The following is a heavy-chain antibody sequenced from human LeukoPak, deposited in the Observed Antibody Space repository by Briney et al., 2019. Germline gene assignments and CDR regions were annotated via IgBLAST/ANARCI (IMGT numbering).Heavy chain of an antibody. Sequence: SQTLSLTCTVSGGSISSDGYYWGWIRQHPGKGLEWIGYIYYSGSTYYNPSLKSRVSISVDTSKNQFSLKLSSVTAADTAVYYCARDLGYGSGPFDLWGRGTLVTVSS. CDR2: IYYSGST. CDR3: ARDLGYGSGPFDL. D-gene: IGHD3-10*01. CDR1: GGSISSDGYY. V-gene: IGHV4-31*03. J-gene: IGHJ2*01.